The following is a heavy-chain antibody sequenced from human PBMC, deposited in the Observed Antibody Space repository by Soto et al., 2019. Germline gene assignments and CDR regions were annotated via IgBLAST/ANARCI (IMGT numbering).Heavy chain of an antibody. CDR1: NGSISGHY. CDR2: INPSVTT. V-gene: IGHV4-59*11. Sequence: QVQLRESGPGLVKPSETLSLTCTVSNGSISGHYCSWIRQPPGKRLEWVGYINPSVTTTYNPSLESRLNISVDMSQNQFSLTLTPVTAADTAVYYCASMHPDIIIFDSGGRGTLVTVSS. J-gene: IGHJ4*02. CDR3: ASMHPDIIIFDS. D-gene: IGHD2-15*01.